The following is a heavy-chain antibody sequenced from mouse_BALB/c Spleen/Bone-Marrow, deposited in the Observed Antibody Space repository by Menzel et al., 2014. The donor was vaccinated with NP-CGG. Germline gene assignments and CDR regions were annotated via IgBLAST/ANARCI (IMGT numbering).Heavy chain of an antibody. CDR1: GFTFSDYY. CDR3: ARRTAYAMDY. V-gene: IGHV5-12*02. J-gene: IGHJ4*01. Sequence: EVQLVESGGGLVQPGGSLKLSCATSGFTFSDYYMYWVRQTPEKRLEWVAYISNGGGSTYYPDTVKGRFTISRDNAKNTLYLQMSRLKSEDTATYYCARRTAYAMDYWGQGTSVTVSS. CDR2: ISNGGGST. D-gene: IGHD1-2*01.